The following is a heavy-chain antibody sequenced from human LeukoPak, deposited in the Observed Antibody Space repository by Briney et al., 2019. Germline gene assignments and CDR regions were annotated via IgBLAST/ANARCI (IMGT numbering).Heavy chain of an antibody. V-gene: IGHV3-48*01. Sequence: GGSLRLSCAASGFTFSSYSMNWVRQAPGKGLEWVSYISSSSSTIYYADSVKGRFTISRDNAKNSLYLQMNSLRAEDTAVYYCARDNNWGYEIDWGQGTLVTVSS. D-gene: IGHD7-27*01. CDR2: ISSSSSTI. CDR3: ARDNNWGYEID. J-gene: IGHJ4*02. CDR1: GFTFSSYS.